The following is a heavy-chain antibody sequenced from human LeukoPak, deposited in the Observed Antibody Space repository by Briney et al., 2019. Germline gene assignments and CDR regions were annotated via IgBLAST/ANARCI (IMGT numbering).Heavy chain of an antibody. CDR2: IYSGGST. D-gene: IGHD3-22*01. J-gene: IGHJ4*02. V-gene: IGHV3-66*01. CDR1: GFTVSSNY. CDR3: ARDSFSDSSGYYYAPFDY. Sequence: GGSLRLSCAASGFTVSSNYMSWVRQAPGKGLEWVSVIYSGGSTYYADSVKGRFTISRDNSKNTLYLQMNSLRAEDTAVYYCARDSFSDSSGYYYAPFDYWGQGTLVTVSS.